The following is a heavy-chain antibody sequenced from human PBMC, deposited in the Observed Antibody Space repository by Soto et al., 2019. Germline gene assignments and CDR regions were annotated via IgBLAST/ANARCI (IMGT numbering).Heavy chain of an antibody. Sequence: ASVKVSCKASGYTFTSYDINWVRQATGQGLEWMGWMNPNSGNTGYAQKFQGRVTMTRNTSISTAYMELSSLRSEDTAVYYCAREAENCSGGSCYLGATLNGFGAWGQGTLVSVSS. CDR3: AREAENCSGGSCYLGATLNGFGA. CDR1: GYTFTSYD. V-gene: IGHV1-8*01. J-gene: IGHJ5*02. CDR2: MNPNSGNT. D-gene: IGHD2-15*01.